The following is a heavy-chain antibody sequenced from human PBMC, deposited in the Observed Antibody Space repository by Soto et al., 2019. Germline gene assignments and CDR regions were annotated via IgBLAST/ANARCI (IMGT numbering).Heavy chain of an antibody. CDR1: GGSITASSYY. J-gene: IGHJ4*02. CDR3: LTTVTAAAFYDY. V-gene: IGHV4-39*01. Sequence: SETLSLTCTVSGGSITASSYYWGWIRQPPGKGLEWIGSIYYSGSTYYNPSLKSRVTISVDTSKNQFSLKLSSVTAADTAVYYCLTTVTAAAFYDYWGQGTLVTVSS. D-gene: IGHD4-4*01. CDR2: IYYSGST.